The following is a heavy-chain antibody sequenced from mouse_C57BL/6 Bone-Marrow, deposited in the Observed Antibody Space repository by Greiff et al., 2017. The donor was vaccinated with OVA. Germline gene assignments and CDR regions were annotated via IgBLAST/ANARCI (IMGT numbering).Heavy chain of an antibody. CDR1: GYTFTDYY. D-gene: IGHD3-1*01. CDR2: INPNNGGT. V-gene: IGHV1-26*01. J-gene: IGHJ3*01. Sequence: VQLQQSGPELVKPGASVKISCKASGYTFTDYYMNWVKQSHGKSLEWIGDINPNNGGTSYNQKFKGKATLTVDKSSSTAYMELRSLTSEDSAVYYCASRGTWAFAYWGQGTLVTVSA. CDR3: ASRGTWAFAY.